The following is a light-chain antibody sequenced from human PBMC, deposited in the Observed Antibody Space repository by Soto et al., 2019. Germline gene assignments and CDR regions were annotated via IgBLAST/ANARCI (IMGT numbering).Light chain of an antibody. Sequence: QSGLTQPPSASGTPGQRVIISCSGKTPNIGSNYVYWYRHLPGTAPQLLIYRNNQRPSGVPDRFSGSKSRTSASLAISGLRCEDEADYYCASWDDSLSGRVFGGWTKVTVL. CDR2: RNN. J-gene: IGLJ3*02. CDR3: ASWDDSLSGRV. CDR1: TPNIGSNY. V-gene: IGLV1-47*01.